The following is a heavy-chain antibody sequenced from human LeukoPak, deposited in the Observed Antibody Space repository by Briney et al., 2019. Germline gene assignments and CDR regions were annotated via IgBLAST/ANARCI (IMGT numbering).Heavy chain of an antibody. Sequence: GGSLRLSCAASGFTFSSFGMSWVRQAPGKGLEWVSAISSTGGTAYYADSVKGRFTISRDNSKNTLYLQMNSLRAEDTAVYYCAELGITMIGGVWGKGTTVTISS. V-gene: IGHV3-23*01. D-gene: IGHD3-10*02. CDR1: GFTFSSFG. J-gene: IGHJ6*04. CDR2: ISSTGGTA. CDR3: AELGITMIGGV.